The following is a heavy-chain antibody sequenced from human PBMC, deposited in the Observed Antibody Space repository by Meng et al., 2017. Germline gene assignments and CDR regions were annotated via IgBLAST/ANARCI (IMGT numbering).Heavy chain of an antibody. CDR1: GFTLSSYA. J-gene: IGHJ4*02. Sequence: SLKISCAASGFTLSSYAMHWVHQAPGKGLEWVAVISYDGSNKYYADSVKGRFTISRDNSKNTLYLQMNSLRAEDTAVYYCAREHIVVVTARSRNYFDYWGQGTLVTVSS. V-gene: IGHV3-30*17. D-gene: IGHD2-21*02. CDR3: AREHIVVVTARSRNYFDY. CDR2: ISYDGSNK.